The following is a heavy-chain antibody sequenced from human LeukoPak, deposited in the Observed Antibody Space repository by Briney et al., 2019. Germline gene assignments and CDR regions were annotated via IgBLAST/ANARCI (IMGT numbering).Heavy chain of an antibody. CDR2: IYADGSS. CDR3: ARGYYYRT. Sequence: SETLSLTCTASGGSVGSDNSYWNWIRQPAGKGLEWIGRIYADGSSTYNPSLKSRVTILVDTSKNQFSLRLSSMTAADTAVYYCARGYYYRTWGLGTLVTVSS. CDR1: GGSVGSDNSY. J-gene: IGHJ4*02. D-gene: IGHD3-10*01. V-gene: IGHV4-61*02.